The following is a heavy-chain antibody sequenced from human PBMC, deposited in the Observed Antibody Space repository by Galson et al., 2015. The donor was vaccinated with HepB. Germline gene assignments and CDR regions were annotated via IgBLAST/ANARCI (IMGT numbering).Heavy chain of an antibody. D-gene: IGHD3-9*01. J-gene: IGHJ6*02. CDR1: GYTFTSYY. V-gene: IGHV1-46*01. CDR2: INPSGGST. CDR3: ARPLRYFDWLLGVDYYYYGMDV. Sequence: SVKVSCKASGYTFTSYYMHWVRQAPGQGLEWRGIINPSGGSTSYAQKFQGRVTMTRDTSTSTVYMELSSLRSEDTAVYYCARPLRYFDWLLGVDYYYYGMDVWGQGTTVTVSS.